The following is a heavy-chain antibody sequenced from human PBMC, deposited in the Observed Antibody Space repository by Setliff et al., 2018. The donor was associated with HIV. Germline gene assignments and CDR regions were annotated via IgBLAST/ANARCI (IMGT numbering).Heavy chain of an antibody. D-gene: IGHD1-26*01. V-gene: IGHV3-48*04. CDR3: ARDRVVGATLDPLDL. CDR2: ISYSGSAI. Sequence: GGSLRLSCAASGFNFNTYSMNWVRQAPGKGLEWVAYISYSGSAIHYADSVKGRFTISRDNAKNSLYLQMNSLRAEDTAVYYCARDRVVGATLDPLDLWGQGTMVTVSS. CDR1: GFNFNTYS. J-gene: IGHJ3*01.